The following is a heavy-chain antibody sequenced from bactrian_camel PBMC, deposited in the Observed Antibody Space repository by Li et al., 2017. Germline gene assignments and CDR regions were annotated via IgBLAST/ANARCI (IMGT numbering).Heavy chain of an antibody. V-gene: IGHV3S55*01. Sequence: HVQLVESGGGSVQAGGSLRLSCIISGYRCNEPCMGWWRQAPGREREAVAAIYGGDARWYADSVKGRFTISRDNAENTVYLQVNSLKPDDTAVYYCVREAYKTNEFGDWGQGTQVTVS. CDR2: IYGGDAR. CDR3: VREAYKTNEFGD. CDR1: GYRCNEPC. D-gene: IGHD8*01. J-gene: IGHJ4*01.